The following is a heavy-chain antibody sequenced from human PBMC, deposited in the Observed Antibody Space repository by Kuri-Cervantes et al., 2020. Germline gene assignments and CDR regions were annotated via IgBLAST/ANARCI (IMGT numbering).Heavy chain of an antibody. D-gene: IGHD3-22*01. J-gene: IGHJ3*02. CDR1: GFTFSSYA. CDR2: ISGSGGST. CDR3: AKDISVYYYDSSGYRAFDI. V-gene: IGHV3-23*01. Sequence: LSLTCAASGFTFSSYAMSWVRQAPGKGLEWVSAISGSGGSTYYADSVKGRFTISRDNSKNSLYLQMNSLRAEDTALYYCAKDISVYYYDSSGYRAFDIWGQGTMVTVSS.